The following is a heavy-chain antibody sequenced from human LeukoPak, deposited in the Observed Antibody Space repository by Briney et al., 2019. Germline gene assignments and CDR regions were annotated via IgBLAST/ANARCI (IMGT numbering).Heavy chain of an antibody. Sequence: ASVKVSCKASGYTFTSYGISWVRQAPGQGLEWMGWISAYNGNTNYAQKLQGRVTMTTDTSTSTAYMELRSLRSDDTAVYYCARHDKVDYDFWSGYSNGDYFDYWGQGTLVTVSS. CDR1: GYTFTSYG. D-gene: IGHD3-3*01. V-gene: IGHV1-18*01. J-gene: IGHJ4*02. CDR2: ISAYNGNT. CDR3: ARHDKVDYDFWSGYSNGDYFDY.